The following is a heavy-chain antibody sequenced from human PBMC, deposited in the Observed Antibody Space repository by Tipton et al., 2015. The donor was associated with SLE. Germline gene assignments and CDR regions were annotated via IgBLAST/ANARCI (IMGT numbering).Heavy chain of an antibody. Sequence: TLSLTCTVSGASIGTNYWTWIRQPPGKGLEWIAYIYNSVNTYYNPSLKSRVTISVDTSKNHFSLKVTSVTATDTAVYYCARGGGYPIYYYGLDVWGQGTTVTVSS. V-gene: IGHV4-4*08. CDR3: ARGGGYPIYYYGLDV. D-gene: IGHD3-16*01. CDR2: IYNSVNT. CDR1: GASIGTNY. J-gene: IGHJ6*02.